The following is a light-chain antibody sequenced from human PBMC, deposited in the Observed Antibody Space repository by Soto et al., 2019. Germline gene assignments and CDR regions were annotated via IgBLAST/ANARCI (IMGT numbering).Light chain of an antibody. CDR2: EVN. J-gene: IGLJ1*01. CDR1: STDVGGYNH. V-gene: IGLV2-8*01. Sequence: QSALTQPPSASGSPGQSVTISCTGTSTDVGGYNHVSWYQQHPGKVPKLVIFEVNKRPSGVPDRFSGSKSGNTASLTVSGLQPEDEADYYCASYAGGNNVFGTGTKLTVL. CDR3: ASYAGGNNV.